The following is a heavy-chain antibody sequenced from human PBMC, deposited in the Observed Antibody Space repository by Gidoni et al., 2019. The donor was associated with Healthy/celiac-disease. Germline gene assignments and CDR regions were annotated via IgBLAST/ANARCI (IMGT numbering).Heavy chain of an antibody. CDR2: IIPIFGTA. V-gene: IGHV1-69*06. Sequence: ASGGTFSSYAISWVRQAPGQGLEWMGGIIPIFGTANYAQKFQGRVTITADKSTSTAYMELSSLRSEDTAVYYCAGDRNGKYDYGYWGQGTLVTVSS. CDR1: GGTFSSYA. J-gene: IGHJ4*02. D-gene: IGHD4-17*01. CDR3: AGDRNGKYDYGY.